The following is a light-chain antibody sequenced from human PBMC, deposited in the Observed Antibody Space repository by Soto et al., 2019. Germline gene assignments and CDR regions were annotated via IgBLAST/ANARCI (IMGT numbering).Light chain of an antibody. CDR3: QQYKSNSYT. J-gene: IGKJ2*01. Sequence: DIQMTQSPSTLSASVGDRVTITCRASQSISSWLAWYQQKPGEAPKLLMYKASTLERGVPSRFSGSGSGTEFTLIISGLQPEDFATYYCQQYKSNSYTFGQGTKLEI. CDR2: KAS. CDR1: QSISSW. V-gene: IGKV1-5*03.